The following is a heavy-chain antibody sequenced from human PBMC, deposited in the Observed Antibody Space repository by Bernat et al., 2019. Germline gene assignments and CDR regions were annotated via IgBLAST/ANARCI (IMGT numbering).Heavy chain of an antibody. CDR3: TTDDGSQHRY. Sequence: EVQLVESGGGLVKPGGSLRLSCAASGFTFSNAWMSWVRQAPGKGLEWLGRIKRKTDGGTTDYAAPVKGRFTISRDDSKTTLYLQLNSLKTEDTAVYYCTTDDGSQHRYRGQGTLVTVSS. CDR2: IKRKTDGGTT. D-gene: IGHD2-2*01. CDR1: GFTFSNAW. V-gene: IGHV3-15*01. J-gene: IGHJ4*02.